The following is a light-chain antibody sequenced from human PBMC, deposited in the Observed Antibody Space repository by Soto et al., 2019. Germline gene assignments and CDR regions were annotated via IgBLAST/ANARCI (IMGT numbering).Light chain of an antibody. Sequence: EVVMTQSPASLSASPGERVTLSCRASQNIRSSLAWYQQRPGQARRLLIYDASTRATGIPPRFSGGGSGTEFTVTISSLQSEDFAIYYCQQYDIWPPYTFGQGTKVEF. CDR2: DAS. CDR1: QNIRSS. V-gene: IGKV3-15*01. J-gene: IGKJ2*01. CDR3: QQYDIWPPYT.